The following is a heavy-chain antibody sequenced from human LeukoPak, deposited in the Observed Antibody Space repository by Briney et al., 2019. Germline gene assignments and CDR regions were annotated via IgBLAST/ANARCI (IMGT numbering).Heavy chain of an antibody. CDR3: ARADSSPGAFDI. J-gene: IGHJ3*02. Sequence: GGSLRLSCAASGFTFSSYSMNWVRQAPGKGLEWVSSISSSSYIYYADSVKGRFTISRDNAKNSLYLQMNSLRAEDTAVYYCARADSSPGAFDIWGQGTMVTVSS. CDR1: GFTFSSYS. V-gene: IGHV3-21*01. D-gene: IGHD6-19*01. CDR2: ISSSSYI.